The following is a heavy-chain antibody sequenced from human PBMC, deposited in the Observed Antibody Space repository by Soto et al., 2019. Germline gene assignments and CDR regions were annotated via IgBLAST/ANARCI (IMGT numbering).Heavy chain of an antibody. Sequence: EVQLLESGGGLVQPGGSLRLSCAVSGLTSSYFAMSWVRQAPGKGLEWVSAISGSGGITYYADSVKGRFTISRDNSNNTLFLQMNSLRAEDTAVYHCALLGRSGSRRPYYYGMDVWGQGTTVTVSS. V-gene: IGHV3-23*01. CDR2: ISGSGGIT. CDR3: ALLGRSGSRRPYYYGMDV. D-gene: IGHD3-10*01. CDR1: GLTSSYFA. J-gene: IGHJ6*02.